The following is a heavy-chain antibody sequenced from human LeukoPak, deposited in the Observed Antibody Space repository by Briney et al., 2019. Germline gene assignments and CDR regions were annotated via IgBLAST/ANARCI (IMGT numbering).Heavy chain of an antibody. CDR3: ARDKWGDYDSSGYYYFDY. J-gene: IGHJ4*02. Sequence: SETLSLTCTVSGGSISSYYWSWIRQPPGKGLEWIGYIYYSGSTNYNPSLKSRVTISVDTSKNQFSLRLSSVTAADTAVYYCARDKWGDYDSSGYYYFDYWGQGTLVTVSS. D-gene: IGHD3-22*01. V-gene: IGHV4-59*01. CDR1: GGSISSYY. CDR2: IYYSGST.